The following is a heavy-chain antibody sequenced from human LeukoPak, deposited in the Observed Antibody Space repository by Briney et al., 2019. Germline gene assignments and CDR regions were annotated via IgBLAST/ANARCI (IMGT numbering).Heavy chain of an antibody. CDR3: ARDQTYSGSGIYTYFDY. Sequence: SETLSLTCAVYGGSFSGYYWSWIRQPPGKGLEWIGRIYYSGSTYYNPSLRSRVTISADTSKNHFSLKLTSVTAADTAVYYCARDQTYSGSGIYTYFDYWGQGILVTVFS. D-gene: IGHD3-10*01. J-gene: IGHJ4*02. V-gene: IGHV4-34*01. CDR2: IYYSGST. CDR1: GGSFSGYY.